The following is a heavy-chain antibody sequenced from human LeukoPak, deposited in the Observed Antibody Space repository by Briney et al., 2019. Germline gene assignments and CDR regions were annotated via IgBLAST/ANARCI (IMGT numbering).Heavy chain of an antibody. CDR2: INPNSGGT. D-gene: IGHD3-9*01. CDR1: GYTFTGYY. V-gene: IGHV1-2*02. Sequence: ASVKVSCKAFGYTFTGYYLHWVRQAPGQGLDWMGWINPNSGGTNYAQKFPGRVTMTRDTSITTAYMEMSRLRSDDTALYYCARSPHILTGENFDYWGQGTLVTVSS. CDR3: ARSPHILTGENFDY. J-gene: IGHJ4*02.